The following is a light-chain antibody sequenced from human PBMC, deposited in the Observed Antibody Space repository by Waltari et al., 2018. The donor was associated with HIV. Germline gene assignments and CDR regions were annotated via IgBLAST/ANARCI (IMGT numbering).Light chain of an antibody. CDR2: RNN. Sequence: QSVLTQPPSASGTPGQRVTISCSGSSSNIGSNYVYWYQPLPGTTPKLLIYRNNPRPSGVPDRFSGSKSGTSASLAISGLRSEDEADYYCAAWDDSLSGQVFGGGTKLTVL. V-gene: IGLV1-47*01. J-gene: IGLJ3*02. CDR3: AAWDDSLSGQV. CDR1: SSNIGSNY.